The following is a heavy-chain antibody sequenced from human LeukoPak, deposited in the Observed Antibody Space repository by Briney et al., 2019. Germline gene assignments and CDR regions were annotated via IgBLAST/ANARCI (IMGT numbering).Heavy chain of an antibody. CDR2: FIPIFGSP. CDR1: VPTFTSYA. V-gene: IGHV1-69*05. J-gene: IGHJ3*01. D-gene: IGHD2-15*01. Sequence: ASVKVSCKASVPTFTSYAINWVRQVPGQGLEWMGGFIPIFGSPTYAQKFQGRVTFTTDESTDTAYMELCTLRSDDTAVFYCAGFFYYSGDAAFDLWGQGTMVTVSA. CDR3: AGFFYYSGDAAFDL.